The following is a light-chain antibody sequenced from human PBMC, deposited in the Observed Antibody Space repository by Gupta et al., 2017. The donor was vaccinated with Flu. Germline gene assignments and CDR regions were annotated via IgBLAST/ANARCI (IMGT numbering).Light chain of an antibody. CDR3: SASSSNSALV. J-gene: IGLJ2*01. CDR1: SSEIGGYNF. Sequence: SITISSIGSSSEIGGYNFVSWYHHHPGKPHNLVVYEVNKRPAGVAGRFFGSKSGTTASLTISGRKQEDEADYYCSASSSNSALVFGGGTKLTVL. CDR2: EVN. V-gene: IGLV2-14*01.